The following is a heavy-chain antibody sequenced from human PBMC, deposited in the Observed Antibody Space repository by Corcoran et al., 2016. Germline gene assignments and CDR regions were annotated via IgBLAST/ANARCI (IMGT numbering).Heavy chain of an antibody. CDR3: TRHDVGRSGSPFGMYV. J-gene: IGHJ6*02. CDR1: GLTFSGSA. Sequence: EVQLVESGGDLVQPGGSLKLSCAASGLTFSGSAMHWVRQASGKGLEWVGRIRSKTNSYATAYAASVKGRFTISRDDSKNTAYLQMNSLKTEDTAMYYCTRHDVGRSGSPFGMYVWGQGTTVTVSS. CDR2: IRSKTNSYAT. V-gene: IGHV3-73*02. D-gene: IGHD3-10*01.